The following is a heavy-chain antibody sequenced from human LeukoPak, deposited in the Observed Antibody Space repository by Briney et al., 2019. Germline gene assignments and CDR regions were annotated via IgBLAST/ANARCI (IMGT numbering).Heavy chain of an antibody. D-gene: IGHD6-13*01. Sequence: PSETLSLTCTVSGGSISSSSYYWSWIRQPPGKGLEWIGSIYYSGSTYYNPSLKSRVTISVDTSKNQFSLKLSSVTAADTAVYYCARLPVIAAAGGWGDYYGMDVWGQGTTVTVSS. CDR2: IYYSGST. V-gene: IGHV4-39*01. J-gene: IGHJ6*02. CDR3: ARLPVIAAAGGWGDYYGMDV. CDR1: GGSISSSSYY.